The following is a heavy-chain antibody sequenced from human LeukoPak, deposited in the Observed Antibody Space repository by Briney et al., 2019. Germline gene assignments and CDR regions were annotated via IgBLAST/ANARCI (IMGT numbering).Heavy chain of an antibody. CDR3: ASLGTAAAGTWSRGDYYYYYYMDV. Sequence: GESLKISCKGSGYSFTSYWIGWVRQMPGKGLEWMGIIYPGDSDTRYSPSFQGQVTISADKSISTAYLQWSSLKASDTAMYYCASLGTAAAGTWSRGDYYYYYYMDVWGKGTTVTVSS. CDR1: GYSFTSYW. CDR2: IYPGDSDT. D-gene: IGHD6-13*01. J-gene: IGHJ6*03. V-gene: IGHV5-51*01.